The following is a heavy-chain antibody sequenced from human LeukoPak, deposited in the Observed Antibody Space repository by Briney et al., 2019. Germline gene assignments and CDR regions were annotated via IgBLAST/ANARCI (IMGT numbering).Heavy chain of an antibody. CDR1: GGSISSGSYY. CDR2: IYTSGST. Sequence: PSQTLSLTCTVSGGSISSGSYYWRWLRQPAGTGLEWIGRIYTSGSTNYNPSLKSRVTISVDTSKNQFSLKLSSVTAADTAVYYCARDLPGDSSFDYWGQGTLVTVSS. J-gene: IGHJ4*02. D-gene: IGHD7-27*01. V-gene: IGHV4-61*02. CDR3: ARDLPGDSSFDY.